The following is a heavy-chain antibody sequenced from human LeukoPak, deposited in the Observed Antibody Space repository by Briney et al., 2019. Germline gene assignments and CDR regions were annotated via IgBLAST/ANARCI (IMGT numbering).Heavy chain of an antibody. CDR1: GFTFSDYY. D-gene: IGHD3-3*01. CDR2: ISSSGSTI. V-gene: IGHV3-11*01. CDR3: ASQYDFWSGYYDY. J-gene: IGHJ4*02. Sequence: GGSLRISCAASGFTFSDYYMSWIRQAPGKGLEWVSYISSSGSTIYYADSVKGRFTISRDNAKNSLYLQMNSLRAEDTAVYYCASQYDFWSGYYDYWGQGTLVTVSS.